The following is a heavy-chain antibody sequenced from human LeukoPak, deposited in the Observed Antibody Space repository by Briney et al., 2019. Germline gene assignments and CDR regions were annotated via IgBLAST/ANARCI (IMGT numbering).Heavy chain of an antibody. Sequence: GRSLRLSCAASGFTFSGSAMHWVRQASGKGLEWVGRIRSKVNNYATTYAASVKGRFTISRDDSKNTAYLQLHSLETEDTAVYYCTRHQGAGGSGVDYWGQGTLVTVSS. V-gene: IGHV3-73*01. J-gene: IGHJ4*02. CDR3: TRHQGAGGSGVDY. D-gene: IGHD2-15*01. CDR1: GFTFSGSA. CDR2: IRSKVNNYAT.